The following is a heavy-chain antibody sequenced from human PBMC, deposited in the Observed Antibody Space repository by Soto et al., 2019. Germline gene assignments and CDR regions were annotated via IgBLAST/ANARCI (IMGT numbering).Heavy chain of an antibody. Sequence: SLRLSCAASGFTFYDYAMHFFRQSPVKGLEWVSGISWNSGSIGYADSVKGRFTISRDNAKNSLYLQMNSLRAEDTALYYCAKDIRSSGWQYGMDVWGQGTTVTVSS. D-gene: IGHD6-19*01. CDR3: AKDIRSSGWQYGMDV. J-gene: IGHJ6*02. V-gene: IGHV3-9*01. CDR2: ISWNSGSI. CDR1: GFTFYDYA.